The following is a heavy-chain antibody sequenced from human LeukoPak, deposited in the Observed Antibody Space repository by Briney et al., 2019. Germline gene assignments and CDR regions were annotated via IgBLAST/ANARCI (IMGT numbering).Heavy chain of an antibody. CDR3: AGSYYYDSSEY. CDR1: GFPFSEYY. D-gene: IGHD3-22*01. V-gene: IGHV3-11*01. J-gene: IGHJ4*02. Sequence: GSLGLSRAASGFPFSEYYMSWIRPAPGKGLGWVSYISSSGSTIYYADSVKGRFTISRDNAKNSLYLQMNSLRAEDTAVYYCAGSYYYDSSEYWGQGTLVTVSS. CDR2: ISSSGSTI.